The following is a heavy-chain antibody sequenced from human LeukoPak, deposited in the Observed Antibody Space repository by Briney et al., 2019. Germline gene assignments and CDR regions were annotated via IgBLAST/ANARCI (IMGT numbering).Heavy chain of an antibody. Sequence: SVKVSCKASGGTFSSYAISWVRQAPGQGLEWMGGIIPIFGTANYAQKFQGRVTITTDESTSTAYMELSSLRSEDTAVYYCASLKEGWFGESLHQYNWFDPWGQGTLVTVSS. CDR3: ASLKEGWFGESLHQYNWFDP. CDR2: IIPIFGTA. CDR1: GGTFSSYA. D-gene: IGHD3-10*01. V-gene: IGHV1-69*05. J-gene: IGHJ5*02.